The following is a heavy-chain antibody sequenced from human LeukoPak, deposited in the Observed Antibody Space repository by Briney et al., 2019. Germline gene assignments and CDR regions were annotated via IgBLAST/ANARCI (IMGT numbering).Heavy chain of an antibody. CDR3: ARGYYYRT. CDR2: IYADGDS. D-gene: IGHD3-10*01. Sequence: SETLSLTCTVSGGSVSSDNSYWNWIRQPAGKGLEWIGRIYADGDSTYNPSLKSRVTISVDTSKNQLSLRLTSMTAADTAFYYCARGYYYRTWGQGTLVTVSS. J-gene: IGHJ4*02. CDR1: GGSVSSDNSY. V-gene: IGHV4-61*02.